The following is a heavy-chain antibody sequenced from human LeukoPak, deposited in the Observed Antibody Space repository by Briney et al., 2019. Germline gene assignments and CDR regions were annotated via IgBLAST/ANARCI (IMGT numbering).Heavy chain of an antibody. CDR3: ARELGLYYYDSSGILDF. CDR2: IYYSGST. CDR1: GDSISSGGYS. Sequence: SETLSLTCAVSGDSISSGGYSWSWIRQPPGKGLEWIGYIYYSGSTNYNPSLKSRVTISVDTSKNQFSLKLTSVTAADTAVYYCARELGLYYYDSSGILDFWGQGTLVTVSS. V-gene: IGHV4-61*08. D-gene: IGHD3-22*01. J-gene: IGHJ4*02.